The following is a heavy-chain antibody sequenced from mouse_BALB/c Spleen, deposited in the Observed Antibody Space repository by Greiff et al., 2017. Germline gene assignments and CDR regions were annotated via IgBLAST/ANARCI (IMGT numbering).Heavy chain of an antibody. CDR2: IYPGGGYT. D-gene: IGHD2-1*01. CDR3: ARSGYGNYGAMDY. Sequence: QVQLQQSGAELVRPGTSVKISCKASGYTFTNYWLGWVKQRPGHGLEWIGDIYPGGGYTNYNEKFKGKATLTADTSSSTAYMQLSSLTSEDSAVYFCARSGYGNYGAMDYWGQGTSGTVSS. V-gene: IGHV1-63*02. J-gene: IGHJ4*01. CDR1: GYTFTNYW.